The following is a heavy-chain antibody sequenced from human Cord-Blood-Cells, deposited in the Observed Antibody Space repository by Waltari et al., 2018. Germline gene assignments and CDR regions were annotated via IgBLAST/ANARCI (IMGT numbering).Heavy chain of an antibody. V-gene: IGHV1-2*02. CDR1: GYTFTGYY. CDR3: ARVPVLRFLEWLLDY. J-gene: IGHJ4*02. CDR2: INPNSGGT. D-gene: IGHD3-3*01. Sequence: QVQLVQSGAEVKKPGASVKVSCKASGYTFTGYYMPWVRPAPGQGLEWMGWINPNSGGTNYAQKFQGRVTMTRDTSISTAYMELSRLRSDDTAVYYCARVPVLRFLEWLLDYWGQGTLVTVSS.